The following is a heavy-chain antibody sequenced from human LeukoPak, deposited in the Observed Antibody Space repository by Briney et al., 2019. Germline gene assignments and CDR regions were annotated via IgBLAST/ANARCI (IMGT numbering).Heavy chain of an antibody. D-gene: IGHD5-24*01. CDR3: AIATGDRDGYPNPGDV. J-gene: IGHJ6*02. CDR1: GYSFTSYW. Sequence: GESLKISCKGSGYSFTSYWIGWVRQMPGKGLEWMGIIYPGDSDTRYSPSFQGQVTISADKSISTAYLQWSSLKASDTAMYYCAIATGDRDGYPNPGDVWGQGTTVTVSS. CDR2: IYPGDSDT. V-gene: IGHV5-51*01.